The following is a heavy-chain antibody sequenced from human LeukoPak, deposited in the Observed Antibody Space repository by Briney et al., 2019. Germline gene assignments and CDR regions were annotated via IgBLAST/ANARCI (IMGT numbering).Heavy chain of an antibody. V-gene: IGHV4-39*02. CDR2: IYYSGHT. Sequence: PSETLSLTCTVSGGSISSSSYYWGWIRQPPGKGLEWIGSIYYSGHTFYNPSLKSRVAISVDTSKNHFSLKLSSVTAAATAVFYCARMDYGGNSWANYWGQGTPVTVSS. CDR3: ARMDYGGNSWANY. CDR1: GGSISSSSYY. J-gene: IGHJ4*02. D-gene: IGHD4-23*01.